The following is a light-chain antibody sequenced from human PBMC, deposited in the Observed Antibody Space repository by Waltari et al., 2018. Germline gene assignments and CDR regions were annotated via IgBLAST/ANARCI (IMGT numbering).Light chain of an antibody. Sequence: DIVMTQSPDSLAVSRGESATIHCTSNQSLLYGSNQMNYLAWYQNKPGQSPKLLIKWASTRESGVPDRISGSGSGTDFTLTIGSMQAEDVGVYYCQQYYGIPLTFGGGTKVEI. CDR1: QSLLYGSNQMNY. CDR3: QQYYGIPLT. J-gene: IGKJ4*01. CDR2: WAS. V-gene: IGKV4-1*01.